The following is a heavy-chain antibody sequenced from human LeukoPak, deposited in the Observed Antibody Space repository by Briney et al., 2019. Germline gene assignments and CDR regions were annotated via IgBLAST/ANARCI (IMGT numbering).Heavy chain of an antibody. J-gene: IGHJ4*02. CDR2: INKDGSAK. V-gene: IGHV3-7*05. CDR1: GFTFSSYW. D-gene: IGHD6-19*01. Sequence: GGSLRLSCAASGFTFSSYWMSWVRQAPGKGLEWVAHINKDGSAKLYVDSVRGRFTISRDNAKNSVYLQMNSLRAEDTALYYCASARGYSSEYKWGQGTLVTVSS. CDR3: ASARGYSSEYK.